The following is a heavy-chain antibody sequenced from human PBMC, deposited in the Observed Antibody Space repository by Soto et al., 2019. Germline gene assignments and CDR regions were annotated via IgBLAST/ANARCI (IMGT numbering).Heavy chain of an antibody. D-gene: IGHD5-18*01. CDR1: GFTFSHCG. CDR3: TDSWLPTGY. J-gene: IGHJ4*02. Sequence: PGGSRSLLCAAWGFTFSHCGMNWVRQAPGNGLVWVSRISPNGRTTSYADYVKGRFTISRDNAKSTLYLQMNSLTVEDGAVNYCTDSWLPTGYGGPGTLITVSS. V-gene: IGHV3-74*01. CDR2: ISPNGRTT.